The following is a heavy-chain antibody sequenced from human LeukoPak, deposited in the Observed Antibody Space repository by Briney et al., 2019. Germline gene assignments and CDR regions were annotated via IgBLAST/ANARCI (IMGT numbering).Heavy chain of an antibody. Sequence: GASVKVSCKASGYTFTHYYMHWVRQAPGQGLEWLGVINPSGGNTTFAQKFQGRVTITADESTSTAYMELSSLRSEDTAVYYCAYKYQLLTNWFDPWGQGTLVTVSS. CDR3: AYKYQLLTNWFDP. J-gene: IGHJ5*02. V-gene: IGHV1-46*03. CDR2: INPSGGNT. CDR1: GYTFTHYY. D-gene: IGHD2-2*01.